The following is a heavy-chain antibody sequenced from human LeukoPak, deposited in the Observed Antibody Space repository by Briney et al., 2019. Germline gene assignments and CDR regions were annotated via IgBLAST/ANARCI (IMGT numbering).Heavy chain of an antibody. J-gene: IGHJ4*02. D-gene: IGHD3-22*01. CDR1: GFTFSSSA. CDR2: ISGRCRST. V-gene: IGHV3-23*01. Sequence: GGSLRLSCAASGFTFSSSAMSWVRQAPGKGLEWVSAISGRCRSTYYADSVNGRFTISRDNSKNTLYLQMNILRAEDTAVYYCAKDLVPDYDSGGPLGYWGQGTLVTVSS. CDR3: AKDLVPDYDSGGPLGY.